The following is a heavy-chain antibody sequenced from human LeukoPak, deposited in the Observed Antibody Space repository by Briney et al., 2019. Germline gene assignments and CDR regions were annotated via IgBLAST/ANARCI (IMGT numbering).Heavy chain of an antibody. CDR1: GYTFTSYA. D-gene: IGHD5-24*01. CDR3: ARDWGDGEQKGDY. CDR2: INTNTGNP. J-gene: IGHJ4*02. Sequence: GVSVKVPCKASGYTFTSYATNWVRQSPGQGLEWMGWINTNTGNPTYAQGFTGRFVFSLDSSVSTAYLQISSLKAEDTVVYYCARDWGDGEQKGDYWGQGTMVTVSS. V-gene: IGHV7-4-1*02.